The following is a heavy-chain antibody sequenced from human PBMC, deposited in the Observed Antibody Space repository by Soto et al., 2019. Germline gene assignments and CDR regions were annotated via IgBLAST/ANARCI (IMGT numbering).Heavy chain of an antibody. D-gene: IGHD5-12*01. CDR2: IIPIFGTA. J-gene: IGHJ5*02. V-gene: IGHV1-69*13. CDR1: GGTFSSYA. CDR3: ARELLGYSGSLNWFDP. Sequence: SVKVSCKASGGTFSSYAISWVRQAPGQGLEWMGGIIPIFGTANYAQKFQGRVTITADESTSTAYMELSSLRSEDTAVYYCARELLGYSGSLNWFDPWGQGTLVTVSS.